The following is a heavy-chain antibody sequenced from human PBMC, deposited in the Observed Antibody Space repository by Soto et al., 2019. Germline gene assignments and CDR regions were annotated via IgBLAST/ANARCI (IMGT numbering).Heavy chain of an antibody. CDR3: AREFGSGLGENWFDP. Sequence: KTSETLSLTCAVSGGSISSGGYSWSWIRQPPGKGLEWIGYIYHSGSTYYNPSLKSRVTISVDRSKNQFSLKLSSVTAADTAVYYCAREFGSGLGENWFDPWGQGTLVTVSS. CDR2: IYHSGST. D-gene: IGHD3-10*01. V-gene: IGHV4-30-2*01. J-gene: IGHJ5*02. CDR1: GGSISSGGYS.